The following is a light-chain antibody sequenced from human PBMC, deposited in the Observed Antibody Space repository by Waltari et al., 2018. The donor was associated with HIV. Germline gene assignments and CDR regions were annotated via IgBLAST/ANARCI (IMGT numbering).Light chain of an antibody. V-gene: IGKV2-30*02. J-gene: IGKJ4*01. CDR1: QSLAHRDGNTY. CDR3: MQGRHRPLT. Sequence: DVVLPQSPPSLAVTLGQPASIYCKSSQSLAHRDGNTYLTGFQQRPGHSPRRLIYKVSQRDSGVPDRFSGSGSGTYFTLKISRVEAEDVGVYYCMQGRHRPLTFGAGTKVEIK. CDR2: KVS.